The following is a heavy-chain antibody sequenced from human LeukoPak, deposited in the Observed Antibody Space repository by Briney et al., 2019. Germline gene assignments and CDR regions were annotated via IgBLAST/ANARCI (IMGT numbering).Heavy chain of an antibody. CDR3: ARGGTGELLSGGRMLY. CDR2: INSDGSST. Sequence: GGSLRLSCAASGFTFTSHWMHWVRQTPGKGLVWVSRINSDGSSTNYADSVKGRFTISRDNSKNTVYLQINSLRAEDTAVYYCARGGTGELLSGGRMLYWGQGTLVTVSS. CDR1: GFTFTSHW. V-gene: IGHV3-74*01. D-gene: IGHD1-26*01. J-gene: IGHJ4*02.